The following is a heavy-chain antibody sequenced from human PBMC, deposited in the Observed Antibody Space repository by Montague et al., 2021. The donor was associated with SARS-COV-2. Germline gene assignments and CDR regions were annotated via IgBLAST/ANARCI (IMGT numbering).Heavy chain of an antibody. J-gene: IGHJ4*02. Sequence: SETLSLTCEVSGGSISSDYWSWIRQSPGKGLEWIGYVHYTGSTKYNPSLKTRVTLSLDTPKNRFSLKLSSVTAADTAVYYCARAQNTCFIANCVNYFEVWGLGALVTVSS. D-gene: IGHD1-1*01. V-gene: IGHV4-59*01. CDR2: VHYTGST. CDR1: GGSISSDY. CDR3: ARAQNTCFIANCVNYFEV.